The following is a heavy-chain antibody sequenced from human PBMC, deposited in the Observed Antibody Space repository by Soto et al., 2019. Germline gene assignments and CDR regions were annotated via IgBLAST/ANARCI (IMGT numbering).Heavy chain of an antibody. V-gene: IGHV4-31*03. CDR3: AIGGYNYSLGDY. CDR2: IHYRGIT. CDR1: GGSISSDDYY. J-gene: IGHJ4*02. Sequence: QVQLQESGPGLVKPSQTLSLTCSVSGGSISSDDYYWSWIRQHPGKGLEWIRYIHYRGITYYIPSLKGRVTISVDRSKNQFALKLNYVTAADTSVYFCAIGGYNYSLGDYWGQGALVTVSS. D-gene: IGHD5-18*01.